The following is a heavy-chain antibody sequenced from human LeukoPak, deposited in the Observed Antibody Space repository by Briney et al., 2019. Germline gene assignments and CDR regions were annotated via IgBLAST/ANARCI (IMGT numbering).Heavy chain of an antibody. J-gene: IGHJ4*02. V-gene: IGHV4-59*12. CDR3: ATLDYSNYWYYFDY. D-gene: IGHD4-11*01. CDR1: GGSISSYY. Sequence: PSETLSLTCTVSGGSISSYYWSWIRQPPGKGLEWIGYIYYSGSTNYNPSLKSRVTISVDTSKNQFSLKLSSVTAADTAVYYCATLDYSNYWYYFDYWGQGTLVTVSS. CDR2: IYYSGST.